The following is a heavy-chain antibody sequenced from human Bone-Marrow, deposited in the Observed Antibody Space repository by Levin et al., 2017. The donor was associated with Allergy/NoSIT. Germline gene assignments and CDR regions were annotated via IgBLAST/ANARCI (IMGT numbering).Heavy chain of an antibody. Sequence: GASVKVSCTASGFTFNKYGLTWVRQAPGKGLEWVASIGGSGVDANYAGSVRGRFTITRDMNMIFLQMNRLRDEDTAIYYCAKDPMGDPYNFAMDVWGQGTSVIVSS. D-gene: IGHD3-16*01. CDR2: IGGSGVDA. J-gene: IGHJ6*02. CDR3: AKDPMGDPYNFAMDV. V-gene: IGHV3-23*01. CDR1: GFTFNKYG.